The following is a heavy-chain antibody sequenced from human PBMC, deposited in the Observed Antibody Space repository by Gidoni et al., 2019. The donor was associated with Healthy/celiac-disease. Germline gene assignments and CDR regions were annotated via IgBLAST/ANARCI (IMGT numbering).Heavy chain of an antibody. CDR2: INHSGST. CDR3: ARGWEKLWFEDYYYGMDV. V-gene: IGHV4-34*01. CDR1: GRSFSVYY. J-gene: IGHJ6*02. D-gene: IGHD3-10*01. Sequence: QVQLQQWGAGLLKPSETLSLSCAVYGRSFSVYYWSWIRQPPGKGLEWIGEINHSGSTNYNPSLKSRVSISVDTSKNQFSLKLSSVTAAETAVYYCARGWEKLWFEDYYYGMDVWGQGTTVTVSS.